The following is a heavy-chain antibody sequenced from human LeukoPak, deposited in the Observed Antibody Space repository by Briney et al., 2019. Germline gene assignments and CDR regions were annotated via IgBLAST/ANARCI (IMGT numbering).Heavy chain of an antibody. CDR3: ARWYYDYVWGSYPEGAFDI. CDR1: GFTFSSYA. V-gene: IGHV3-30*01. J-gene: IGHJ3*02. Sequence: PGGSLRLSCAASGFTFSSYAMHWVRQAPGKGLEWVAVISYDGSNKYYADSVKGRFTISRDNSKNTLYLQMNSLRAEDTAVYYCARWYYDYVWGSYPEGAFDIWGQGTMVTVSS. CDR2: ISYDGSNK. D-gene: IGHD3-16*02.